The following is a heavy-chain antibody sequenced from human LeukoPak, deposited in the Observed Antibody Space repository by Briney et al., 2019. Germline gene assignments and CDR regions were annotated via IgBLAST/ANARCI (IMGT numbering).Heavy chain of an antibody. J-gene: IGHJ4*02. CDR2: IHSDGSNK. CDR1: GFTFSSYA. CDR3: ARDKGTSYLSFFDY. D-gene: IGHD6-6*01. Sequence: GGSLRLSCAASGFTFSSYAMHWVRQAPGKGLEWVAFIHSDGSNKHYADSVKGRFTISRDNSKNTLYLQMNSLRAADTAVYYCARDKGTSYLSFFDYWGQGTLVTVSS. V-gene: IGHV3-30*02.